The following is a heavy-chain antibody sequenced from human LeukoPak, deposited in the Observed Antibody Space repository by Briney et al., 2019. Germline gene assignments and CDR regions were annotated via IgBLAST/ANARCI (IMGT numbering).Heavy chain of an antibody. J-gene: IGHJ4*02. Sequence: SETLSLTCTVSGYSISSGYYWGWIRQPPGKGLEWIGSIYHSGSTYYNPSLKSRVTISVDTSKNQFSLKLSSVTAADTAVYYCARVAGYMVEDYFDYWGQGTLVTVSS. CDR2: IYHSGST. D-gene: IGHD5-12*01. V-gene: IGHV4-38-2*02. CDR1: GYSISSGYY. CDR3: ARVAGYMVEDYFDY.